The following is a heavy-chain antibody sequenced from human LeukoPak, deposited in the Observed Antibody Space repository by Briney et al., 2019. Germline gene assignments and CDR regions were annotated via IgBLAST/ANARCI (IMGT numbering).Heavy chain of an antibody. J-gene: IGHJ4*02. V-gene: IGHV1-3*01. Sequence: ASVKVSCKASGYTFTSYAMHWVRQAPGQRLEWVGWINAGNGNTKYSQKFQGRVTITRDTSATTAYMELSSLTSEDTGVYYCARVSDDSGWNFDYWGQGTLVTVSS. CDR3: ARVSDDSGWNFDY. CDR1: GYTFTSYA. D-gene: IGHD6-19*01. CDR2: INAGNGNT.